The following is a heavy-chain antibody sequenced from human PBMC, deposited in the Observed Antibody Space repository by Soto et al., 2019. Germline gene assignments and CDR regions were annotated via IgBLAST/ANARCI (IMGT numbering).Heavy chain of an antibody. D-gene: IGHD3-22*01. CDR1: GGTFSSYA. J-gene: IGHJ4*02. V-gene: IGHV1-69*13. CDR2: IIPIFGTA. Sequence: SVKVSCKASGGTFSSYAISWVRQAPGQGLEWMGGIIPIFGTANYAQKFQGRVTITADESTSTAYMELSSLRSEDTAVYYCARDRTDDYYDSSGYYSYFDYWGQGTLVTVSS. CDR3: ARDRTDDYYDSSGYYSYFDY.